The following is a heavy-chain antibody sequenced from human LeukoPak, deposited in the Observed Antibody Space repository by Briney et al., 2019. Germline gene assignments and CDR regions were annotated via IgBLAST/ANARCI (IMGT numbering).Heavy chain of an antibody. CDR3: ARVVATSYFDY. J-gene: IGHJ4*02. CDR2: IYDSGST. D-gene: IGHD5-12*01. Sequence: SETLSLTCTVSGGSIRSSYYYWGWIRQPPGKGLEWIGSIYDSGSTYYNPSLKSRVTISVDTSKNQFSLKLSSVTAADTAVYYCARVVATSYFDYWGQGTLVTVSS. CDR1: GGSIRSSYYY. V-gene: IGHV4-39*07.